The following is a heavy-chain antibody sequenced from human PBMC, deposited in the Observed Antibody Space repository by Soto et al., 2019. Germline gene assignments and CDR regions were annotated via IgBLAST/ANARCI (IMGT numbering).Heavy chain of an antibody. V-gene: IGHV4-39*01. J-gene: IGHJ4*02. CDR1: GGSISSSSYY. D-gene: IGHD3-10*01. CDR3: ARRGGSGSPDY. CDR2: IYYSGST. Sequence: QLQLQESGPGLVKPSETLSLTCTVSGGSISSSSYYWGWLRQPPGKGLEWIGSIYYSGSTNDNPSLKRRVTIFVDTSKNQFSLKLTSVTAADTAVYYGARRGGSGSPDYWGQGTMVTVSS.